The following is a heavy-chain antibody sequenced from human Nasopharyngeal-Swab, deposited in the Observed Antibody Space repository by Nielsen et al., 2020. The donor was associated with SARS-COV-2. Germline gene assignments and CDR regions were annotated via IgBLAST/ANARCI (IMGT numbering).Heavy chain of an antibody. J-gene: IGHJ4*02. D-gene: IGHD3-16*02. CDR2: INHSGNT. Sequence: GSLRLSCAVYGGTFSGYYWRWIRQPRGKGVVWIGEINHSGNTNYNPSLKSRVTISVDKSKNQFSLKLRSVTAADTAVYYCARDRSYYDYVWGSYRPRYFDYWGRGTLVTVSS. CDR1: GGTFSGYY. CDR3: ARDRSYYDYVWGSYRPRYFDY. V-gene: IGHV4-34*01.